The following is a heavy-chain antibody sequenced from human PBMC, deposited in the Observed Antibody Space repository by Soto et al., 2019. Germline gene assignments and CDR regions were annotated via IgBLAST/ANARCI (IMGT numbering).Heavy chain of an antibody. D-gene: IGHD2-21*02. CDR1: GYTFTGYY. J-gene: IGHJ4*02. V-gene: IGHV1-2*02. CDR3: ARTRTAFYRYYFDS. Sequence: ASVKVSCKASGYTFTGYYVHWVRQAPGHGLEWLGWIHLNSGGTNYAQSFQGRVTMTRDMSVSTVYMEMTGLSSDDTAVYYCARTRTAFYRYYFDSWGQGALVTVSS. CDR2: IHLNSGGT.